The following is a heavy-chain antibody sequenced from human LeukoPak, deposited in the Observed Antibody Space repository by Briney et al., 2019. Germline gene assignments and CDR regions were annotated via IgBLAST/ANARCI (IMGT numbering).Heavy chain of an antibody. J-gene: IGHJ6*04. CDR3: ARDSRSDDTGGLDV. D-gene: IGHD3-10*01. V-gene: IGHV3-33*01. CDR1: GFTFTSHG. CDR2: IWSDGSNE. Sequence: GGSLRLSCPTSGFTFTSHGMHWVRQAPGKGLEWVAVIWSDGSNEYYADSVKGRFTISRDNSKDTLYLEMTSLWAEDTAVYYCARDSRSDDTGGLDVWGKGTRVTVSS.